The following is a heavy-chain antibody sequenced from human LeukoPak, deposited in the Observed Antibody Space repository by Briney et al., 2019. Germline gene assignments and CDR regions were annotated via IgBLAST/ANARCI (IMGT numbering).Heavy chain of an antibody. CDR2: VSSNGGST. CDR3: AKVGSVVIPATAGGHY. J-gene: IGHJ4*02. Sequence: GGSLRLSCAASGFTFNNYAMSWVRQAPGEGLEWLSTVSSNGGSTYYADSVKGRFTISRDNSKNTLSLQMNSLRAEDTAVYYCAKVGSVVIPATAGGHYWGQGTLVTVSS. D-gene: IGHD2-2*01. V-gene: IGHV3-23*01. CDR1: GFTFNNYA.